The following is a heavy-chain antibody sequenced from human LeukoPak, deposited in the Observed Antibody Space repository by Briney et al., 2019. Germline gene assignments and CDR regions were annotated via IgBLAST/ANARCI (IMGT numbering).Heavy chain of an antibody. CDR1: GLTFSSYG. J-gene: IGHJ4*02. CDR3: ANGLAQGMAAQGMAVANRLFEY. Sequence: GGSLRLSCAASGLTFSSYGMDWVRQAPGKGLEWVAGISYDGSNKYHADSVKGRFTISRDNSKNTLYLQMNSLRAEDTAVYYCANGLAQGMAAQGMAVANRLFEYWGQGTLVTVSS. CDR2: ISYDGSNK. D-gene: IGHD6-19*01. V-gene: IGHV3-30*18.